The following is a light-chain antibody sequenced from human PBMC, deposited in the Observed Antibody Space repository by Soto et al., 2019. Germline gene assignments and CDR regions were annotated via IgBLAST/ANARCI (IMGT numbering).Light chain of an antibody. CDR2: AAS. Sequence: DIQMTQSPSSLSASVGDRVTITCRASQSITNYLNWYQQKPGKAPKLLIYAASSLQSGVPSRFSGSGSGTDFTLTIHSLQPEDFATYYCQQSYSTPRTFGQGTKVEIK. J-gene: IGKJ1*01. V-gene: IGKV1-39*01. CDR3: QQSYSTPRT. CDR1: QSITNY.